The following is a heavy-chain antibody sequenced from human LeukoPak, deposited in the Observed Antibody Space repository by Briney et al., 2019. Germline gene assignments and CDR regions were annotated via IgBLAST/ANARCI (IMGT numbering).Heavy chain of an antibody. J-gene: IGHJ4*02. CDR1: GFTFSSSA. CDR3: AKKSPYGGADY. D-gene: IGHD4/OR15-4a*01. CDR2: ISGNGAST. V-gene: IGHV3-23*01. Sequence: PGESLRLSCAASGFTFSSSAMSWVRQAPGKGLERVSAISGNGASTYYADSVKGRFTISRDNSKNTLYLQINSLRAEDTAVYYCAKKSPYGGADYWGQGTLVTVSS.